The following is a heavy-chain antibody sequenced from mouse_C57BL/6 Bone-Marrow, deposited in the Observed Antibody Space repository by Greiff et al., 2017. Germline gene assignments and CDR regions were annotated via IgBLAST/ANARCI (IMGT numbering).Heavy chain of an antibody. CDR3: TTAAFDV. CDR1: GFNIKDDY. J-gene: IGHJ1*03. V-gene: IGHV14-4*01. CDR2: IDPENGDT. Sequence: EVQLQQPGAELVRPGASVKLSCTASGFNIKDDYMHWVKQRPEQGLEWIGWIDPENGDTEYASKFQGKATITADKSSNTAYLQLSSVASEDTAVYCCTTAAFDVWGTGTTVTVSS.